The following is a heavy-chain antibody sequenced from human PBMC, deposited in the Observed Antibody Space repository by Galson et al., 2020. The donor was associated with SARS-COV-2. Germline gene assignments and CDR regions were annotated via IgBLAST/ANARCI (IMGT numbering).Heavy chain of an antibody. Sequence: GESLKISCAASGFTFSNYWMHWVRQAPGKGLVWVSRINSDGSSTSYADSVKGRFTISRDNVKNTLYLQMNSLRAEDTAIYYCARDQISAYPGLDSWGQGTLVIVSS. CDR1: GFTFSNYW. J-gene: IGHJ4*02. V-gene: IGHV3-74*01. D-gene: IGHD5-12*01. CDR3: ARDQISAYPGLDS. CDR2: INSDGSST.